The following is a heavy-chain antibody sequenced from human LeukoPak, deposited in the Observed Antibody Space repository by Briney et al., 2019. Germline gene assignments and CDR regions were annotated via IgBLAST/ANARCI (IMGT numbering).Heavy chain of an antibody. CDR2: ISSSSSTI. CDR3: ASLSYGSSGYYYV. Sequence: GGSLRLSCAASGFTFSSYSMNWVRQAPGKGLEWVSYISSSSSTIYYADSVKGRFTISRDNAKNSLYLQMNSLRAEDTAVYYCASLSYGSSGYYYVWGQGTLVTVSS. D-gene: IGHD3-22*01. V-gene: IGHV3-48*01. CDR1: GFTFSSYS. J-gene: IGHJ4*02.